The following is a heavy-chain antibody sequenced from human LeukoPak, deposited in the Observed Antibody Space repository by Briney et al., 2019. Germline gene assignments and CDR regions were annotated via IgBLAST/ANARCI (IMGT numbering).Heavy chain of an antibody. Sequence: GGSLRLSCAASGFTFSSYEMHWVRQAPGKGLEWVSYISSSGSTIYYADAVKGRFTISRDNAKNSLYLQMNSLRAEDTAVYYCARDYGGSSPFDYWGQGTLVTVSS. D-gene: IGHD4-23*01. CDR1: GFTFSSYE. V-gene: IGHV3-48*03. CDR3: ARDYGGSSPFDY. J-gene: IGHJ4*02. CDR2: ISSSGSTI.